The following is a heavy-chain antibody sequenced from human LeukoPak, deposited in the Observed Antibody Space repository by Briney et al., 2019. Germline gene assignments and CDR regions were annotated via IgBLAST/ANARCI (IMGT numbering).Heavy chain of an antibody. Sequence: ASVKVSCKASGYTFTSYYMHWVRQAPGQGLEWMGIINPSGGSTSYAQKFQGRVTITRDTSASTAYMEVSSLRSEDTAVYYCARDVSSSSDYWGQGTLVTVSS. CDR3: ARDVSSSSDY. V-gene: IGHV1-46*01. CDR1: GYTFTSYY. D-gene: IGHD6-6*01. J-gene: IGHJ4*02. CDR2: INPSGGST.